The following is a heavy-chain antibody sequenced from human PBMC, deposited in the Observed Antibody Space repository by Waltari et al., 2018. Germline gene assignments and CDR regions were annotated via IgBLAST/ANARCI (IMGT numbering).Heavy chain of an antibody. Sequence: QVQLQESGPGLVKPSETLSLTCRVPGSSIRNGYYWAWIRQPPGKGLEWIGSIYHSVRTFYNLPLKSRVTISVDTSKNQFSLKLSSVTAADRAVYFCARLGGTYFPFDYWGQGALVTVSS. CDR2: IYHSVRT. CDR3: ARLGGTYFPFDY. V-gene: IGHV4-38-2*01. CDR1: GSSIRNGYY. D-gene: IGHD1-26*01. J-gene: IGHJ4*02.